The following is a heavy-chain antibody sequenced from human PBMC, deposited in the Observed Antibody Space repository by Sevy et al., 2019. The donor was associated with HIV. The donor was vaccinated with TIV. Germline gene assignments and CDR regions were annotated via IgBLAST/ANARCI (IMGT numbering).Heavy chain of an antibody. CDR2: INGDGSST. Sequence: LSLTCAASGLTFSSYWMHWVRQAPGKGLVWVSRINGDGSSTSYADSVKGRFTISRDNAKNTLYLQMNSLRAEDTAVYYCVRQRGDTVVLPDVLPDYGMDVWGQGTTVTVSS. CDR3: VRQRGDTVVLPDVLPDYGMDV. D-gene: IGHD2-2*01. CDR1: GLTFSSYW. V-gene: IGHV3-74*01. J-gene: IGHJ6*02.